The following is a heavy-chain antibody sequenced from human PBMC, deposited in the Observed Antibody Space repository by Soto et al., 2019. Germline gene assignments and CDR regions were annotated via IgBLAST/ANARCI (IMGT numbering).Heavy chain of an antibody. CDR1: GGSISSYY. Sequence: TSETLSLTCTVSGGSISSYYWSWIRQPPGKGLEWIGYIYYSGSTNYNPSLKSRVTISVDTSKNQFSLKLSSVTAADTAVYYCARHGGYSYGPDYWGQGTLVTVSS. CDR2: IYYSGST. V-gene: IGHV4-59*08. CDR3: ARHGGYSYGPDY. J-gene: IGHJ4*02. D-gene: IGHD5-18*01.